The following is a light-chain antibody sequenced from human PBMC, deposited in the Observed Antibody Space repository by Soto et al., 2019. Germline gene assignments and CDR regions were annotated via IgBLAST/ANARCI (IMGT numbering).Light chain of an antibody. J-gene: IGLJ3*02. CDR2: NNN. CDR3: AARDDTLHAL. V-gene: IGLV1-44*01. CDR1: SSNVGGNT. Sequence: LTQPPSASGTPGQRVTISGSGSSSNVGGNTVNWYQQLPGTAPKLLIYNNNQRPSGVPDRFSGSKSGTSASLAISGLLSEAEADYYCAARDDTLHALFCGGTKVPVL.